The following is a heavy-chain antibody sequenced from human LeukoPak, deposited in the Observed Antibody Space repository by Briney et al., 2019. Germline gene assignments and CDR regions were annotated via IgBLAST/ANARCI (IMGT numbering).Heavy chain of an antibody. V-gene: IGHV3-49*04. CDR1: GFTFRDYG. CDR3: ARGQTVSGAKYYFDF. J-gene: IGHJ4*02. CDR2: IRSRIYGGAP. Sequence: GGSLRLSCLTSGFTFRDYGLGWVRQAPGMGLEWVSFIRSRIYGGAPEYAASVRGRFSVSRDDSEGIAYLQMNNLKSEDTAVYYCARGQTVSGAKYYFDFWSPGTLVTVSS. D-gene: IGHD3-10*01.